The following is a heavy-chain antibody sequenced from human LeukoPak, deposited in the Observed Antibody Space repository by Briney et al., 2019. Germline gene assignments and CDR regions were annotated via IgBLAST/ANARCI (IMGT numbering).Heavy chain of an antibody. J-gene: IGHJ4*02. CDR2: ISGSGGST. CDR1: GFTFSSYA. CDR3: AGQATVTTGY. Sequence: GGSLRLPCAASGFTFSSYAMSWVRQAPGKGLEWVSAISGSGGSTYYADSVKGRFTISRDNSKNTLYLQMNSLRAEDAAVYYCAGQATVTTGYWGQGTLVTVSS. D-gene: IGHD4-17*01. V-gene: IGHV3-23*01.